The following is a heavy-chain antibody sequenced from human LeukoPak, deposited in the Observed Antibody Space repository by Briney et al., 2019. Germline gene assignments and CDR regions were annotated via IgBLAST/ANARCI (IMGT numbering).Heavy chain of an antibody. Sequence: GGSLRLSCAASGFTFSNYAMNWVRQAPGKGLEWVSGISGSGGSTYYADSVKGRFTISRDNSKNTLYLQMNSLGAEDTAVYYCAKGTVTTSYFDYWGQGTLVTVSS. CDR2: ISGSGGST. V-gene: IGHV3-23*01. D-gene: IGHD4-17*01. CDR3: AKGTVTTSYFDY. J-gene: IGHJ4*02. CDR1: GFTFSNYA.